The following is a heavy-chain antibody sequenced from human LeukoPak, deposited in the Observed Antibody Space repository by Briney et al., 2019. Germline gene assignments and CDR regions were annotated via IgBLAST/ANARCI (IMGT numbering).Heavy chain of an antibody. CDR2: ISGSGDNT. J-gene: IGHJ4*02. Sequence: GGSLRLSCAASGFTFSRNAMTWVRQAPGQGLEWVSGISGSGDNTYYADSVRGRFTISRDNSKNTLYLQMNSLRAEDTAVYYCAYCSGGDCYAGLDYWGQGTLVTVSS. V-gene: IGHV3-23*01. CDR1: GFTFSRNA. CDR3: AYCSGGDCYAGLDY. D-gene: IGHD2-15*01.